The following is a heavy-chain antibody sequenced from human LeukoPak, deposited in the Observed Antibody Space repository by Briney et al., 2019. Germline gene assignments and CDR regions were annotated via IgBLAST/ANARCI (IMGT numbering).Heavy chain of an antibody. D-gene: IGHD4-17*01. Sequence: SETLSLICAVSDDSFSSHYRTWIRRPPGKALEWTGYISYIGTTNSNPSLKSRVTIAIDTSKNQFSLKLSSVTDADAAVNYCARDLVTVTKGFDIWGQGTMVSVSS. CDR3: ARDLVTVTKGFDI. J-gene: IGHJ3*02. CDR2: ISYIGTT. V-gene: IGHV4-59*11. CDR1: DDSFSSHY.